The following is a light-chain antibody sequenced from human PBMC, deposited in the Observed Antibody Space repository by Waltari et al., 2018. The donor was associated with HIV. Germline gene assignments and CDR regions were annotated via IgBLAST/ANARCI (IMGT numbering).Light chain of an antibody. J-gene: IGKJ4*01. CDR2: WAS. V-gene: IGKV4-1*01. CDR3: HQYFSVFPST. CDR1: RSLLPSPNNRNY. Sequence: DIVMTQSPDSLALSLGERATINCKSNRSLLPSPNNRNYLAWYQQKPGQSPRLLLYWASTRESGVPARFIGGGSETDFTLTITNVQAEDAAVYYCHQYFSVFPSTFGGGTTVEI.